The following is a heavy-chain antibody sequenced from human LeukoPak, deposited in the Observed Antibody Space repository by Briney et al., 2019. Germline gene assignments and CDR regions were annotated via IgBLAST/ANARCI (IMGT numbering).Heavy chain of an antibody. CDR1: GYTFTGYY. CDR3: ARSYRPYYYYMDV. D-gene: IGHD3-10*01. V-gene: IGHV1-2*06. CDR2: INPNSGGT. Sequence: ASVKVSCKASGYTFTGYYMHWVRQAPRQGLEWMGRINPNSGGTNYAQKFQGRVTMTRDTSISTAYMELSRLRSDDTAVYYCARSYRPYYYYMDVWGKGTTVTVSS. J-gene: IGHJ6*03.